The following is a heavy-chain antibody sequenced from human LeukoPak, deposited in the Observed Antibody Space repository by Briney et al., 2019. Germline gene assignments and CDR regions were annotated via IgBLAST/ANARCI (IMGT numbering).Heavy chain of an antibody. CDR1: GFTFSSYA. J-gene: IGHJ4*02. V-gene: IGHV3-23*01. Sequence: GGSLRLSCAASGFTFSSYAMSWVRQAPGKGLEWVSAISGSGGSTYYADSVKGRFIISRDNSKNTLYLQMNSLRAEDTAVYYCAKAIREYSSSSGFDYWGQGTLVTVSS. D-gene: IGHD6-6*01. CDR3: AKAIREYSSSSGFDY. CDR2: ISGSGGST.